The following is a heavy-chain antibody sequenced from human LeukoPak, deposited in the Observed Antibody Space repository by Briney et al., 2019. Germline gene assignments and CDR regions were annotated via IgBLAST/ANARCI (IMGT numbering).Heavy chain of an antibody. CDR2: ISSSGSTI. CDR1: GFTFSDYY. Sequence: GGSLRLSCAAAGFTFSDYYMSWVRQAPGKGLEWVSYISSSGSTIYYADSVKGRFTISRDNARNSLYLQMNSLRAEDTAVYYCAVGSLGSGLLDYWGQGTLVTVPS. D-gene: IGHD5-18*01. J-gene: IGHJ4*02. V-gene: IGHV3-11*01. CDR3: AVGSLGSGLLDY.